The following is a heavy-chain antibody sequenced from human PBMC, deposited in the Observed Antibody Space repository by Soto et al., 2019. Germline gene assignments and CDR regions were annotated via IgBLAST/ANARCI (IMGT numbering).Heavy chain of an antibody. CDR3: ARDRDCISTSCYAGY. J-gene: IGHJ4*02. CDR1: GGTFSSYA. Sequence: QVQLVQSGAEVKKPGSSVKVSCKASGGTFSSYAISWVRQAPGQGLEWMGGIIPIFGTANYAQKFQGRVTITADETTSTAYMELSSRRSEDTAVYYCARDRDCISTSCYAGYWGQGTLVTVSS. CDR2: IIPIFGTA. D-gene: IGHD2-2*01. V-gene: IGHV1-69*12.